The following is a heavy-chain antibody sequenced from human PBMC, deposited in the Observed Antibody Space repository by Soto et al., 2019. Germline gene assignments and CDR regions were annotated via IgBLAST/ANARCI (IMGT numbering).Heavy chain of an antibody. CDR1: GFTFSSYA. CDR2: IDSDDGKT. J-gene: IGHJ4*02. CDR3: VKAGYTSGLL. V-gene: IGHV3-23*01. Sequence: VQLLESGEGLIQPGGSLRLSCVASGFTFSSYAMNWVRQGPGTGLEWVAVIDSDDGKTYYATAVKGRFSISRDNSKNTLSLQMNSLRVEDTATYYCVKAGYTSGLLWGEGTLVTV. D-gene: IGHD6-25*01.